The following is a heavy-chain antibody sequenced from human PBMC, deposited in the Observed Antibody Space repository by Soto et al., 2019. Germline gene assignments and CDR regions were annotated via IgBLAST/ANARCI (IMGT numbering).Heavy chain of an antibody. CDR2: TYYRSKWNF. Sequence: PSQTLSLTCAISGDSVSSNPAAWNWIRQSPSRGLEWLGRTYYRSKWNFDYALSVKSRIIINPDTSKNQFSLQLNSVTPEDTAVYYCVRQHSTSSDYYGLDVWGQGTTVTVSS. CDR3: VRQHSTSSDYYGLDV. D-gene: IGHD6-6*01. J-gene: IGHJ6*02. CDR1: GDSVSSNPAA. V-gene: IGHV6-1*01.